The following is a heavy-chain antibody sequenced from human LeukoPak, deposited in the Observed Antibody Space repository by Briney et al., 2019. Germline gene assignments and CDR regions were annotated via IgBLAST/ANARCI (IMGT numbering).Heavy chain of an antibody. CDR2: MNPNSGNT. V-gene: IGHV1-8*01. Sequence: ASVKVSCKASGYTFTSYDINWVRQATGQGLEWMGWMNPNSGNTGYAQKFQGRVTMTRNTSISTAYMELSSLRSEDTAVYYCARTAVLTWIQLWLHSYYFDYWGQGTLVTVSS. CDR1: GYTFTSYD. J-gene: IGHJ4*02. D-gene: IGHD5-18*01. CDR3: ARTAVLTWIQLWLHSYYFDY.